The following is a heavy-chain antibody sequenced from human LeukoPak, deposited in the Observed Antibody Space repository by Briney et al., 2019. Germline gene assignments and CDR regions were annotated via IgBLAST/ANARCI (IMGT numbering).Heavy chain of an antibody. Sequence: RGSLSPSRAVSGFALCSYAMSWVRQAPGKGLEGVSAISGSSTTAYYADSVKGRFTISKDNSNNPLYLQMNRLRAEDTAVYYCAKEKSGATMFDYLGQ. CDR1: GFALCSYA. CDR3: AKEKSGATMFDY. J-gene: IGHJ4*02. CDR2: ISGSSTTA. D-gene: IGHD6-25*01. V-gene: IGHV3-23*01.